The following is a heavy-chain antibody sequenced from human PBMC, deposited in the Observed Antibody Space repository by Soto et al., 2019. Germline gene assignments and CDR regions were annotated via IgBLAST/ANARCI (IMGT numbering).Heavy chain of an antibody. CDR2: IYPGDSDT. Sequence: GESLKISCKGSGYSFTSYWIGWVRQMPGKGLEWMGIIYPGDSDTRYSPSFQGQVTISADKSISTAYLQWSSLKASDTAMYYCARHVLQRRNSIAAAGTASDYWGQGTLVTVSS. D-gene: IGHD6-13*01. J-gene: IGHJ4*02. CDR3: ARHVLQRRNSIAAAGTASDY. CDR1: GYSFTSYW. V-gene: IGHV5-51*01.